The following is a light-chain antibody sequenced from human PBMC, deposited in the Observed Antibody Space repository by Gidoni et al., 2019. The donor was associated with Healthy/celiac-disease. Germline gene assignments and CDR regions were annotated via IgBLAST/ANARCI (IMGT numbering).Light chain of an antibody. CDR2: AAS. CDR1: HGIRTD. J-gene: IGKJ4*01. V-gene: IGKV1-17*01. CDR3: LQHNSYPRVT. Sequence: DIQMSPSPSSLSASVGDGVTITCRSSHGIRTDLGWYQQKPGQAPKRLIYAASSLQSGVPARFSGSGSGTEFTLTISRLQPEDFAAYYCLQHNSYPRVTFGGGTKVEIK.